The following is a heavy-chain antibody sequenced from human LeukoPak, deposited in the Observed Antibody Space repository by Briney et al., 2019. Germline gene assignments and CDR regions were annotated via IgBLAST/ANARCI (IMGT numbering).Heavy chain of an antibody. CDR1: GYTFTSYG. Sequence: ASVKVSCKASGYTFTSYGISWVRLAPGQGLEWMGWISAYNGKTNYAHKLQGRVTMTTDTSTSTAYMELRSLRSDDTAVYYCARDRKTYYDILTGHYYFDYWGQGTLVTVSS. V-gene: IGHV1-18*01. CDR3: ARDRKTYYDILTGHYYFDY. D-gene: IGHD3-9*01. J-gene: IGHJ4*02. CDR2: ISAYNGKT.